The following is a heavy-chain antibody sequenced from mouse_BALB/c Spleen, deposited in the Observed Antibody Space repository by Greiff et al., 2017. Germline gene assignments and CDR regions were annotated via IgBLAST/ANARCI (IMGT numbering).Heavy chain of an antibody. CDR2: IWAGGST. J-gene: IGHJ3*01. CDR3: ARDEAWFAY. V-gene: IGHV2-9*02. CDR1: GFSLTSYG. Sequence: QVHVKQSGPGLVAPSQSLSITCTVSGFSLTSYGVHWVRQPPGKGLEWLGVIWAGGSTNYNSALMSRLSISKDNSKSQVFLKMNSLQTDDTAMYYCARDEAWFAYWGQGTLVTVSA.